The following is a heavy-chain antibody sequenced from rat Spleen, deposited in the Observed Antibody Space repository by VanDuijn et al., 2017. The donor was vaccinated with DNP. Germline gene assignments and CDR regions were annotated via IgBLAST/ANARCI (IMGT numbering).Heavy chain of an antibody. J-gene: IGHJ4*01. CDR3: GTLNYYALLGAMDA. D-gene: IGHD1-12*01. Sequence: EVQLVESGGGLVQPGRSLKLSCAASGFTFSDYNMAWVRRAPEKGLEWVATIIHDGSRTYYRDSVKGRFTISRDNAKSTLYLQMDSLRSEDTATYYWGTLNYYALLGAMDAWGQGTSVTVSS. CDR2: IIHDGSRT. CDR1: GFTFSDYN. V-gene: IGHV5S10*01.